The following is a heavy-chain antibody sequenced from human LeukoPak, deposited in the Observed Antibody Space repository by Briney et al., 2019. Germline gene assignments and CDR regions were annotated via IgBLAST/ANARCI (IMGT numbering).Heavy chain of an antibody. CDR3: ARDDDDSSGYYFGVSDY. Sequence: GGSLRLSCAASGFTFSSYAMHWVRQAPGKGLEYVPAISSNGGSTYYANSVKGRFTISRDNSKNTLYLQMGSLRAEDMAVYYCARDDDDSSGYYFGVSDYWGQGTLVTVSS. V-gene: IGHV3-64*01. J-gene: IGHJ4*02. CDR1: GFTFSSYA. CDR2: ISSNGGST. D-gene: IGHD3-22*01.